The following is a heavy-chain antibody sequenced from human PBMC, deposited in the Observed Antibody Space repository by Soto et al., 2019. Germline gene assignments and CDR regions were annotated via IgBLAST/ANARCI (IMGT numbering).Heavy chain of an antibody. CDR2: IYGGGDGT. CDR1: GFTFSNYA. V-gene: IGHV3-23*01. CDR3: ANNRGHEPPYYSDS. Sequence: EVLLLESGGGLVQPGGSLRLSCAASGFTFSNYAVNWVRQAPGKGLEWVSTIYGGGDGTHYADSVKGRFTISRDNSKNTLYLQINSLRAEDTAVYYCANNRGHEPPYYSDSWGQGTPVTVSS. J-gene: IGHJ4*02.